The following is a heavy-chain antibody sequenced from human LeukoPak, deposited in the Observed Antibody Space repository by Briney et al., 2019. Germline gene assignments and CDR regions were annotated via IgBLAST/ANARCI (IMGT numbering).Heavy chain of an antibody. CDR1: GVSISRYY. D-gene: IGHD6-6*01. CDR3: ARGPSGQLVGKYFQH. V-gene: IGHV4-34*01. Sequence: SGTLSLTCSVSGVSISRYYWTWIRQPPGKGLEWIGEINHSGSTNYNPSLKSRVTISVDTSKNQFSLKLSSVTAADTAVYYCARGPSGQLVGKYFQHWGQGTLVTVSS. J-gene: IGHJ1*01. CDR2: INHSGST.